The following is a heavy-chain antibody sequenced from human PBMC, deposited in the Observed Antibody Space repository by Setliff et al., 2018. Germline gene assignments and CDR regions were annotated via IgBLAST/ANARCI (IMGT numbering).Heavy chain of an antibody. Sequence: ASVKVSCKASGYTFTSYYMHWVRQAPGQGLEWMGWISSYTGNTFYAPQFQGRVIMTTDTSTNTAYMDLRSLRSDDTAVYYCERLVRYCTTTSCQRTSGDDFWGQGTLVTVSS. J-gene: IGHJ4*02. V-gene: IGHV1-18*04. CDR2: ISSYTGNT. CDR1: GYTFTSYY. CDR3: ERLVRYCTTTSCQRTSGDDF. D-gene: IGHD2-2*01.